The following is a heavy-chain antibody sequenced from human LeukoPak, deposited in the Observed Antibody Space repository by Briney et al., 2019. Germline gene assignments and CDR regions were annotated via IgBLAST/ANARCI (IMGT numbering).Heavy chain of an antibody. CDR1: GGTFSSYA. J-gene: IGHJ4*02. V-gene: IGHV1-69*05. D-gene: IGHD5-12*01. Sequence: SVKVSCKASGGTFSSYAISWVRQAPGQGLEWMGGIIPIFGTANYAQKFQGRVTINTDESTSTDYMELSSLRSEDTAVYHCARSTRSYSGYDFPAYWGQGTLVTVSS. CDR2: IIPIFGTA. CDR3: ARSTRSYSGYDFPAY.